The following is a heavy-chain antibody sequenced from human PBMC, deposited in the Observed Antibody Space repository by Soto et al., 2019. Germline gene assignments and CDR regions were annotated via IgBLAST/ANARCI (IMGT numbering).Heavy chain of an antibody. CDR3: ARDRHSTSSGHFES. CDR2: IWYDGSNK. Sequence: VGSLRLSCATSGFTFSRYGIHWVRQAPGKGLEWVAVIWYDGSNKYYADSVKGRFTLSRDNSRNMLYLQMNSLRAEDTAVYFCARDRHSTSSGHFESWGQGTLVTSPQ. J-gene: IGHJ4*02. V-gene: IGHV3-33*01. CDR1: GFTFSRYG. D-gene: IGHD6-6*01.